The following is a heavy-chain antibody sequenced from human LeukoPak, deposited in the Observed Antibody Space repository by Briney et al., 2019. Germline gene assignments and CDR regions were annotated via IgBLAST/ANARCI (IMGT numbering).Heavy chain of an antibody. D-gene: IGHD1-7*01. CDR1: GGSISSDDYY. CDR3: ARALRLGGTMYYFDY. Sequence: PSETLSLTCTVSGGSISSDDYYWSWIRQPPGKGLEWIGYIYYSGFTYYNPSLLSRLTISVDRSENQFSLMLTSVTAADTAVYYCARALRLGGTMYYFDYWGQGTLVTVS. V-gene: IGHV4-30-4*01. CDR2: IYYSGFT. J-gene: IGHJ4*02.